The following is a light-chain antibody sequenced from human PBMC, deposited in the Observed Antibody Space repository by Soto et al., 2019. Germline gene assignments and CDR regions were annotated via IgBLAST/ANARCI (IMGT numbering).Light chain of an antibody. CDR3: QQSYSTPMYT. CDR1: QSISSN. V-gene: IGKV1-39*01. J-gene: IGKJ2*01. Sequence: DIQMTQSPSSLSASVGDRVTITCRASQSISSNLNWYQQRPGKAPKLLIYAASSLQGGVPSRFSGSGSGTQFPLTISSLQPEDFATYYCQQSYSTPMYTFGQGTKLEIK. CDR2: AAS.